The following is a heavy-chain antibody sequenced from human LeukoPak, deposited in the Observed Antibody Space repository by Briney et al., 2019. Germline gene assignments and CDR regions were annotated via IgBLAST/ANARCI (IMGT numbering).Heavy chain of an antibody. D-gene: IGHD3-10*01. CDR2: ISSSSSTI. CDR1: GFTFSSYS. CDR3: ARRGSGSYGAFDI. V-gene: IGHV3-48*01. Sequence: GGSLRLSCAASGFTFSSYSMNWVRQAPGKGLEWVSYISSSSSTIYYADSVKGRFTISRDNAKNSLYLQMNRLRAEDTAVYYCARRGSGSYGAFDIWGQGTMVTVSS. J-gene: IGHJ3*02.